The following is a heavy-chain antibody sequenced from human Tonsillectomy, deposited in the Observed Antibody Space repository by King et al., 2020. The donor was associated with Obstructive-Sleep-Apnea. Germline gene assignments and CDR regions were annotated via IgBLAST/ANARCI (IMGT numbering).Heavy chain of an antibody. CDR1: GFTFEDYA. CDR3: VKGDYGSGQSGGDV. J-gene: IGHJ6*02. V-gene: IGHV3-9*01. Sequence: QLVQSGGGLGQPGRSLRLSCAVSGFTFEDYAMHWVLQAPGKGLECGSGISWDSGTIGYVYSVKGRFTISRDNAKNPLYLQMNSLRAEDTALYYCVKGDYGSGQSGGDVWGQGTTVTVSS. D-gene: IGHD3-10*01. CDR2: ISWDSGTI.